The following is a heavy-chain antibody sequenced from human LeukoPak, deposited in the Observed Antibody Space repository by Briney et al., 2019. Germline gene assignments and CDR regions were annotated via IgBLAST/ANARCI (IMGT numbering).Heavy chain of an antibody. CDR1: GFTFSSYT. D-gene: IGHD6-6*01. CDR3: AKWKYSNSGIDDY. J-gene: IGHJ4*02. Sequence: PGGSLRLSCAASGFTFSSYTLHWVRQAPGKGLEWVAVISYDGRKKYYADSVRGRFTISRDNSKNTLYLQMNSLRAEDTAVYYCAKWKYSNSGIDDYWGQGTLVTVSS. V-gene: IGHV3-30-3*02. CDR2: ISYDGRKK.